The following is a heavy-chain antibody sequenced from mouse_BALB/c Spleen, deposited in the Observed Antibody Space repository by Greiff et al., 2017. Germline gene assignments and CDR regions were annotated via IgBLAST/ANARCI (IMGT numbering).Heavy chain of an antibody. D-gene: IGHD2-4*01. J-gene: IGHJ3*01. Sequence: VQLQQSGPELVKPGASVKISCKASGYSFTGYYMHWVKQSHVKSLEWIGRINPYNGATSYNQNFKDKASLTVDKSSSTAYMELHSLTSEDSAVYYCARGDDYDGAWFAYWGQGTLVTVSA. CDR1: GYSFTGYY. V-gene: IGHV1-31*01. CDR3: ARGDDYDGAWFAY. CDR2: INPYNGAT.